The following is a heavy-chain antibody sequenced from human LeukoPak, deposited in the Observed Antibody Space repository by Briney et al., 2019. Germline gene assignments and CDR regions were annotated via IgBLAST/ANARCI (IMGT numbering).Heavy chain of an antibody. J-gene: IGHJ6*02. Sequence: ASVKVSCKASGYTFTGYYMHWVRQAPGQGLEWMGWINPNSGGTNYAQKFQGRVTMTRDTSISTAYMELSRLRSDDTAVYYCARGNYVLDYYYYYGMDVWGQGTTVTVSS. CDR1: GYTFTGYY. D-gene: IGHD3-10*02. CDR3: ARGNYVLDYYYYYGMDV. CDR2: INPNSGGT. V-gene: IGHV1-2*02.